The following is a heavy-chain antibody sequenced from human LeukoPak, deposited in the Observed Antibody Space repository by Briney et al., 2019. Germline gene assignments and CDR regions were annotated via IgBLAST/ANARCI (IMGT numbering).Heavy chain of an antibody. J-gene: IGHJ4*02. D-gene: IGHD3-22*01. CDR1: GGTFSSYA. CDR2: INPNSGGT. Sequence: RWASVKVSCKASGGTFSSYAISWVRQAPGQGLEWMGWINPNSGGTNYAQKFQGRVTMTRDTSISTAYMELSRLRSDDTAVYYCARDYYYDSSGYPKVWGQGTLVTVSS. V-gene: IGHV1-2*02. CDR3: ARDYYYDSSGYPKV.